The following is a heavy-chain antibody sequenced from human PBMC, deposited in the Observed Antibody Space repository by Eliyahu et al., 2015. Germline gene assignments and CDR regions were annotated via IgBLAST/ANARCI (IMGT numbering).Heavy chain of an antibody. CDR3: AKDALPTGLFFYMDV. Sequence: QVQLVESGGGVVQPGRSLRVSCVASGFIFRHFPMHWVRQAPGKGLEWVGGISYDGSKKDYSDSVKGRFTISRDNSKNTVYLQMSSLRIDDTALYFCAKDALPTGLFFYMDVWGKGTTVTVSS. V-gene: IGHV3-30*18. J-gene: IGHJ6*03. CDR2: ISYDGSKK. CDR1: GFIFRHFP.